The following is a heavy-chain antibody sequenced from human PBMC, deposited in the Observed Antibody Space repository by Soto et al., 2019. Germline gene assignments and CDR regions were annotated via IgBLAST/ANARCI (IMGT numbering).Heavy chain of an antibody. CDR3: ARSVSFITPRPDY. V-gene: IGHV1-2*02. Sequence: GASVKVSCKASGYTFTDYYIHWVRQVPGQGLECMGWINPNNGDTTYAQKFQGRVTMTRDTPISTAYLEVSRLRSDDTAVYYCARSVSFITPRPDYWGQGTLVTVSS. CDR1: GYTFTDYY. J-gene: IGHJ4*02. D-gene: IGHD3-3*01. CDR2: INPNNGDT.